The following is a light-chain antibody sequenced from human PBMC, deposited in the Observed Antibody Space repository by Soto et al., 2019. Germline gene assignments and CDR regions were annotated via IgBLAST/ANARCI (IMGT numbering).Light chain of an antibody. CDR3: HQYNKWPPIT. CDR1: QSVSSS. CDR2: DAS. J-gene: IGKJ5*01. Sequence: EIVLSQSPGTLSLSPGERATLSCRASQSVSSSYVAWYQQKPGQSPRLLIFDASTRATGIPARFSGSGSGTEFTLTISNLQSEDFAVYYCHQYNKWPPITFGQGTRLENK. V-gene: IGKV3-15*01.